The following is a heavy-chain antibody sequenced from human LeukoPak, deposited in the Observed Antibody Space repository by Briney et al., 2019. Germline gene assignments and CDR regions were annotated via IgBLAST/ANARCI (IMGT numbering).Heavy chain of an antibody. D-gene: IGHD5-12*01. CDR1: GFTFSGYA. Sequence: GRSLSLSCAASGFTFSGYAMHWVRQAPGKGLEWVAVISYDGSNKYYADSVKGRFTISRDNSKNTLYLQMNSLRTEDTAVYYCARNVEMATIMMEYYFDYWGQGTLVTVSS. CDR2: ISYDGSNK. J-gene: IGHJ4*02. V-gene: IGHV3-30-3*01. CDR3: ARNVEMATIMMEYYFDY.